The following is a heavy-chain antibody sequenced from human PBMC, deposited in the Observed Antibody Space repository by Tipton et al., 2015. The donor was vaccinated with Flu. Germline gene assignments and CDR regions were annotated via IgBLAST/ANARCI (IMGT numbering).Heavy chain of an antibody. J-gene: IGHJ4*02. Sequence: TLSLTCTVSGGSISTSGYYLGWIRQPPGKGLEWSGSIRYGGSSYYTPSLKSRVTISLDMSKDQFYLKLASVTAADTAVYYCARVWSSFVATASLDYWGRETMVTVS. CDR2: IRYGGSS. V-gene: IGHV4-39*07. CDR1: GGSISTSGYY. CDR3: ARVWSSFVATASLDY. D-gene: IGHD1-1*01.